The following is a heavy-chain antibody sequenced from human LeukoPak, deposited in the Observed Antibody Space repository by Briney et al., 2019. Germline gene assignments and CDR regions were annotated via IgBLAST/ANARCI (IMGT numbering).Heavy chain of an antibody. CDR3: AGEGAPGRPQDWGFFHF. CDR2: TFYRSQWYH. J-gene: IGHJ1*01. CDR1: GDSFSSNSAA. V-gene: IGHV6-1*01. D-gene: IGHD3-16*01. Sequence: SQTLSLTCAISGDSFSSNSAAWNWIRQSPSRGLEWLGRTFYRSQWYHDYAVSVKSLITITPDTSKNQFSLHLKSVTPEDTAVYYCAGEGAPGRPQDWGFFHFWGQGTLVTVSS.